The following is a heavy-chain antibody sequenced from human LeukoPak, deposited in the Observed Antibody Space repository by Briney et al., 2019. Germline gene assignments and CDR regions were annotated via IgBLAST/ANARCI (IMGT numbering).Heavy chain of an antibody. CDR1: GGTFSSYA. Sequence: ASVKVSCKASGGTFSSYAISWVRQAPGQGLEWMGGIIPIFGTANYAQKFQGRVTITADESTSTAYMELSRLTSDDTAVYYCARPQPWEYAFDIWGLGTMVTVSS. V-gene: IGHV1-69*13. J-gene: IGHJ3*02. CDR3: ARPQPWEYAFDI. CDR2: IIPIFGTA. D-gene: IGHD1-26*01.